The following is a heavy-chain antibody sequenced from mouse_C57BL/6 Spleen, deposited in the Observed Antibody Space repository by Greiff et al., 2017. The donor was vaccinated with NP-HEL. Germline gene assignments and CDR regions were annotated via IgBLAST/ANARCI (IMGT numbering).Heavy chain of an antibody. D-gene: IGHD2-2*01. V-gene: IGHV5-17*01. CDR3: AKDYDGYDGPFAY. CDR1: GFTFSDYG. Sequence: EVQVVESGGGLVKPGGSLKLSCAASGFTFSDYGMHWVRQAPEKGLEWVAYISSGSSTIYYADTVKGRFTISRDNAKNTLFLQMTSLRSEDTAMYYCAKDYDGYDGPFAYWGQGTLVTVSA. CDR2: ISSGSSTI. J-gene: IGHJ3*01.